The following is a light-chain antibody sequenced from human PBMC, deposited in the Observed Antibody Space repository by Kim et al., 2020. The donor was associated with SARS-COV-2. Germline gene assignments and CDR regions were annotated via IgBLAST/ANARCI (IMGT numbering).Light chain of an antibody. J-gene: IGLJ3*02. Sequence: GHRLTTSFSGSRTTIGSNYVYWYQQLPGTAPKLLIYRNNQRPSGVPDRFSGSKSGTSASLAISGLRSEDEADYYCAAWDDSLSGWVFGGGTQLTVL. CDR3: AAWDDSLSGWV. CDR2: RNN. CDR1: RTTIGSNY. V-gene: IGLV1-47*01.